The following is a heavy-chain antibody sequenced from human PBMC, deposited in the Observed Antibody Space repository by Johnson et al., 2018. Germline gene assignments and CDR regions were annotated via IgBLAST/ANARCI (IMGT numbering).Heavy chain of an antibody. CDR3: ARSREHDSNYAYYYYGMDV. V-gene: IGHV3-21*01. Sequence: VQLVESGGGLVKPGGSLRLSCAASGFTFSGCSMNWVRQAPGKGLEWVSSISSSSSYIYYADSVTGRFTISRDNAKNSLYLQMNSLRAEDTAVYYCARSREHDSNYAYYYYGMDVWGQGTTVTVSS. CDR1: GFTFSGCS. D-gene: IGHD4-11*01. CDR2: ISSSSSYI. J-gene: IGHJ6*02.